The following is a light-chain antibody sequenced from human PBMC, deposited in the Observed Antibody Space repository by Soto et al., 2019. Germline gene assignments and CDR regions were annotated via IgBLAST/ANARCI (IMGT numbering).Light chain of an antibody. Sequence: QSVLTQPASVSGSPGQPITISCTGTSSDVGGYKYVSWYQQHPGKAPKLMIYEVSNRPSGVSNRFSGSKSGNTASLTISGLLAEDEADYYCSSYTSTSTVVFGVGTKVTVL. CDR3: SSYTSTSTVV. CDR2: EVS. V-gene: IGLV2-14*01. J-gene: IGLJ1*01. CDR1: SSDVGGYKY.